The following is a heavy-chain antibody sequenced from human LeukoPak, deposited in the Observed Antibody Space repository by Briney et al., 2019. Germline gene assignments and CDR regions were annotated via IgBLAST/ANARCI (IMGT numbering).Heavy chain of an antibody. CDR1: GFSHRGYG. CDR2: ISSSGSYI. D-gene: IGHD5-18*01. CDR3: ARGQFGYGPYYFDY. J-gene: IGHJ4*02. V-gene: IGHV3-21*01. Sequence: GGSRRLSCAASGFSHRGYGLNWVRQAPGKGLGWFSSISSSGSYIYYADSVKGRFTISRDNGKKSLYLHMNSLRAEDTAVYYCARGQFGYGPYYFDYWGQGTLVTVSS.